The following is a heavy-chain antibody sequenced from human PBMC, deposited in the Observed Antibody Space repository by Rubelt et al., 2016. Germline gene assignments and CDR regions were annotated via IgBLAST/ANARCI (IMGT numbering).Heavy chain of an antibody. V-gene: IGHV2-5*02. CDR1: GFSLSTSGVG. D-gene: IGHD2-15*01. CDR3: AHSTYSAGRGFDP. CDR2: IYWDDDK. J-gene: IGHJ5*02. Sequence: QITLKESSPMLVKPTQTLTLTCTFSGFSLSTSGVGVGWIRQPPGKALEWLALIYWDDDKRYSPSLKRRPHLTTDPPKNQVVLKMTNMDPVDTATYYCAHSTYSAGRGFDPWGQGTLVTVSS.